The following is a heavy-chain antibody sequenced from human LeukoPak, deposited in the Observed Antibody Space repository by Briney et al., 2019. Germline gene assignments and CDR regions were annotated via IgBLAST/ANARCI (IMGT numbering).Heavy chain of an antibody. J-gene: IGHJ6*02. CDR2: IYYSGST. Sequence: PSQTLSLTCTVSGGSISSGGYYWSWIRQHPGKGLEWIGYIYYSGSTYYNPSLKSRVTISVDTSKNQFSLKLSSVTAADTAVYYCARLAMGLQVGYYYGMDVWGQGTTATVSS. D-gene: IGHD4/OR15-4a*01. CDR3: ARLAMGLQVGYYYGMDV. V-gene: IGHV4-31*03. CDR1: GGSISSGGYY.